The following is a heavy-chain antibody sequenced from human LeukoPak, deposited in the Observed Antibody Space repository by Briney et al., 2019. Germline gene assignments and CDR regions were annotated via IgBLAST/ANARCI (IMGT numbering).Heavy chain of an antibody. Sequence: SETLSLTCTVSGGSISSYYWSWIRQPPGKGLEWIGYIYYSGSTNYNPSLKSRVTISVDTSKNQFSLKLSSVTAADTAVYSCARTTLYYFDYWGQGTLVTVSS. CDR3: ARTTLYYFDY. CDR1: GGSISSYY. V-gene: IGHV4-59*01. D-gene: IGHD1-26*01. J-gene: IGHJ4*02. CDR2: IYYSGST.